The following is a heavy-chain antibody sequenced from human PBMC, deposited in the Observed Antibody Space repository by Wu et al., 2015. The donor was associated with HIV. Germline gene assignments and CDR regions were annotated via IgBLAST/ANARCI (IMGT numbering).Heavy chain of an antibody. CDR1: GFVFITYG. Sequence: QVQLVQSGDEVKKPGASVKVSCKTSGFVFITYGIGWVRQAPGQGLEWMGWISAYNGHTNYAQKFQDRITMTTDTSTRTAYMELRTLRFDDTAVYYCAREQDTRGNSGWQTFDYWGQGTQSPSPQ. D-gene: IGHD6-19*01. V-gene: IGHV1-18*04. J-gene: IGHJ4*02. CDR2: ISAYNGHT. CDR3: AREQDTRGNSGWQTFDY.